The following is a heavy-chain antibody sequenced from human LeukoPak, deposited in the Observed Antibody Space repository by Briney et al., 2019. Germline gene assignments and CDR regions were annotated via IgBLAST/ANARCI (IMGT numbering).Heavy chain of an antibody. CDR3: AKATMIVVVLHFDY. J-gene: IGHJ4*02. Sequence: PGGSLRLSCAASGFTFSSYGMSWVRQAPGKGLEWVSAISGSGGSTYYADSVKGRFTISRDNSKNTLYLQMNSLRAEDTAVYYCAKATMIVVVLHFDYWGQGTLVTVSS. CDR1: GFTFSSYG. V-gene: IGHV3-23*01. CDR2: ISGSGGST. D-gene: IGHD3-22*01.